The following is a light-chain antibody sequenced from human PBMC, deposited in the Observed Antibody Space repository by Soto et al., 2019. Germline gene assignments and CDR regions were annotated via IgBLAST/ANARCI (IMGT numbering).Light chain of an antibody. J-gene: IGKJ3*01. V-gene: IGKV3-15*01. CDR3: QQYNKWPLFT. CDR1: QSVSSN. Sequence: EIVMTQSPATLSVSPGERATLSCRASQSVSSNLAWYQQRPGQAPRLLIYAASSRATGIPARFSGSGSGTEFTLNISSLKYEDFAVYYCQQYNKWPLFTFGPGTRVDVK. CDR2: AAS.